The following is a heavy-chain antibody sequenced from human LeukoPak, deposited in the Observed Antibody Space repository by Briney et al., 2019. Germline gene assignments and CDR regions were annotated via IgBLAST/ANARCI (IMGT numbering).Heavy chain of an antibody. CDR2: IYPGDSDT. CDR3: ARQPPDLAAAGIL. CDR1: GNNFTSYW. D-gene: IGHD6-13*01. V-gene: IGHV5-51*01. J-gene: IGHJ4*02. Sequence: GESLKISCKGSGNNFTSYWIGWVRQMPGKGLEWMGIIYPGDSDTRYSPSFQGQVTISADKSISTAYLQWRSLKDSDTAMYYCARQPPDLAAAGILWGQGTLVTVSS.